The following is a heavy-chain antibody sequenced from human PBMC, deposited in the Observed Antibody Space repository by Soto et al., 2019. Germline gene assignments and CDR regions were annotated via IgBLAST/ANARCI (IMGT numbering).Heavy chain of an antibody. CDR3: AREPAPAYSSSSDYYYMDV. J-gene: IGHJ6*03. CDR1: GGTFSSYT. Sequence: GASVKVSCKASGGTFSSYTISWVRQAPGQGLEWMGRIIPILGIANYAQKFQGRVTITADKSTSTAYMELSSLRSEDTAVYYCAREPAPAYSSSSDYYYMDVWGKGTTVTVSS. D-gene: IGHD6-6*01. V-gene: IGHV1-69*04. CDR2: IIPILGIA.